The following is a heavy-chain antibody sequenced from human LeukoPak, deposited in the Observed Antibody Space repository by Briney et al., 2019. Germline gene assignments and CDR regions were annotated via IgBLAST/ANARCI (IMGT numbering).Heavy chain of an antibody. D-gene: IGHD2-8*01. V-gene: IGHV3-23*01. Sequence: GGSLRLSCAASGFTFSTYAMSWVRQAPGKGLEWVSALSGSGGSTYYADSVKGRFTISRDNSKNTLHLQMNSLRAEDTAVYYCASVLTSVVLMNWGQGTLVTVSS. CDR3: ASVLTSVVLMN. J-gene: IGHJ4*02. CDR1: GFTFSTYA. CDR2: LSGSGGST.